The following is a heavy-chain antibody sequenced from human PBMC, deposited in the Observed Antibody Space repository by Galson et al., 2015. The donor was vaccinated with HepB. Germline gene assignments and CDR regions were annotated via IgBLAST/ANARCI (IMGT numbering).Heavy chain of an antibody. D-gene: IGHD2-15*01. J-gene: IGHJ3*02. V-gene: IGHV3-33*01. CDR1: GFTFSSYG. Sequence: SLRLSCAASGFTFSSYGMHWVRQAPGKGLEWVAVIWYDGSNKYYADSVKGRFTISRDNSKNTLYLQMNSLRAEDTAVYYCARELRYCSGGSCYPLGAFDIWGQGTMVTVSS. CDR2: IWYDGSNK. CDR3: ARELRYCSGGSCYPLGAFDI.